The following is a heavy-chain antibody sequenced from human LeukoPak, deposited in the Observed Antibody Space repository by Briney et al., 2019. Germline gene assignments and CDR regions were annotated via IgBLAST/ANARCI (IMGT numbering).Heavy chain of an antibody. V-gene: IGHV3-23*01. Sequence: GGSLRLSCAASGFTFNNYAMTWVRQAPGKGLGGVSAISGSGATTYYADSVKGRFTISRDSSKNTLYLEMSSLRAEDTAVYYCAKDFDYYDTSDYFFLAVFDYWGQGTLVTVSS. CDR3: AKDFDYYDTSDYFFLAVFDY. CDR1: GFTFNNYA. J-gene: IGHJ4*02. D-gene: IGHD3-22*01. CDR2: ISGSGATT.